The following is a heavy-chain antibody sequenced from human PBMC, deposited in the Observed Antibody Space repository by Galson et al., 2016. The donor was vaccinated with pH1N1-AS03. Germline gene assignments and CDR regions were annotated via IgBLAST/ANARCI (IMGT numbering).Heavy chain of an antibody. D-gene: IGHD5-18*01. V-gene: IGHV3-23*01. CDR3: ANPRASGTTMVTRLDY. CDR2: ISGAELST. CDR1: GFTFSTYA. J-gene: IGHJ4*02. Sequence: SLRPSCAASGFTFSTYAMSWVRQAPGKGLEWVSSISGAELSTYYAESVKGRFTVSRNNSKNTLYLQMNGLRAEDMAIYYCANPRASGTTMVTRLDYWGQGILVTVSS.